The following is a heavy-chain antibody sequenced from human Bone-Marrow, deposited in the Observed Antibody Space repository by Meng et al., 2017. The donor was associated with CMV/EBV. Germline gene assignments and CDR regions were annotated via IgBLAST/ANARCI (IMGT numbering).Heavy chain of an antibody. CDR1: GFTFSSYS. J-gene: IGHJ6*02. Sequence: GESLKISCAASGFTFSSYSMNWVRQAPGKGLEWVSSISSSSSDIYYADSVKGRFTISRDNAKNSLYLQMNSLRAEDTAVYYCASDVTVVVPVAISANYYYYGMDVWGQGTTVTVSS. CDR3: ASDVTVVVPVAISANYYYYGMDV. D-gene: IGHD2-2*02. V-gene: IGHV3-21*01. CDR2: ISSSSSDI.